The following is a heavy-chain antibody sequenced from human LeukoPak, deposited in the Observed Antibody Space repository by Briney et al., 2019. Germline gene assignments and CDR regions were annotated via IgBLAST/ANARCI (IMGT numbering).Heavy chain of an antibody. J-gene: IGHJ4*02. D-gene: IGHD6-19*01. CDR3: ARGRRYSSGWYGY. V-gene: IGHV1-2*04. Sequence: EASVKVSCKASGYTFTGYHMHWVRQAPGQGLEWMGWINPNSGGTNYAQKFQGWVTMTRDTSISTAYMELSRLRSDDTAVYYCARGRRYSSGWYGYWGQGTLVTVSS. CDR2: INPNSGGT. CDR1: GYTFTGYH.